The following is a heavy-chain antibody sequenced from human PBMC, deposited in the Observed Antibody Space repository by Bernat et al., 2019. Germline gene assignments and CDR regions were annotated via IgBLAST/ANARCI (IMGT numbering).Heavy chain of an antibody. CDR3: ARGRKKGWGGYWYFDL. D-gene: IGHD7-27*01. V-gene: IGHV7-4-1*02. CDR1: GYTFTSYG. J-gene: IGHJ2*01. Sequence: QVQLVQSGAEVKKPGASVKVSCKASGYTFTSYGISWVRQAPGQGLEWMGWINTNTGNPTYAQGFTGRFVFSLDTSVSTAYLQISSLKAEDTAVYYCARGRKKGWGGYWYFDLWGRGTLVTVSS. CDR2: INTNTGNP.